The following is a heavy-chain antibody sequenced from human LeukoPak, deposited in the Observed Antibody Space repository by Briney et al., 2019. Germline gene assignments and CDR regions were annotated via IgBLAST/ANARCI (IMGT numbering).Heavy chain of an antibody. D-gene: IGHD5-18*01. CDR3: AREGYSYGYDY. CDR1: GFTFSSYS. CDR2: ISSSGSTI. Sequence: PGGSLRLSCAASGFTFSSYSMNWVRQAPGKGLEWVSYISSSGSTIYYADSVKGRFTISRDNAKNSLYLQMNSLRAEDTAVYYCAREGYSYGYDYWGQGTLVTVSS. J-gene: IGHJ4*02. V-gene: IGHV3-48*04.